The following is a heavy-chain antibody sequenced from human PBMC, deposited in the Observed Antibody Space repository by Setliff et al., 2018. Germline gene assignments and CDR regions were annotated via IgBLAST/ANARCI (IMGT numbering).Heavy chain of an antibody. CDR3: ARAISGWYSAHYYYMGV. V-gene: IGHV4-4*02. CDR1: GASINSLSW. D-gene: IGHD6-19*01. Sequence: PSETLSLTCTVSGASINSLSWWSWVRQPPGKGLEWIGEIYHDGNDKYTPSVHYSPSLKSRVTISVDASKNQLSLNLRSVTAADTAVYYCARAISGWYSAHYYYMGVWGKGTTVTVSS. J-gene: IGHJ6*03. CDR2: IYHDGND.